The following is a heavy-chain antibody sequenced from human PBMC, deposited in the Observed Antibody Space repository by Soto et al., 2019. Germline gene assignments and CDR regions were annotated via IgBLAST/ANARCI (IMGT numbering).Heavy chain of an antibody. J-gene: IGHJ6*03. CDR2: IYYSGST. CDR3: ARSYDFWSVQRPELEYYYYMDV. V-gene: IGHV4-59*08. Sequence: PWETLSLTCTVSGGSISSYYWSWIRQPPGKGLEWIGYIYYSGSTNYNPSLKSRVTISVDTSKNQFSLKLSSVTAADTAVYYCARSYDFWSVQRPELEYYYYMDVWGKGTTVTVSS. D-gene: IGHD3-3*01. CDR1: GGSISSYY.